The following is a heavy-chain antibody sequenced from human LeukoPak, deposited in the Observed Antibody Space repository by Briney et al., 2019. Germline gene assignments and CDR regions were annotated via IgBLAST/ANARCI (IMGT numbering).Heavy chain of an antibody. CDR2: ISGSGGST. J-gene: IGHJ6*03. D-gene: IGHD1-1*01. V-gene: IGHV3-23*01. CDR3: AKQLETHYYYFYMDV. Sequence: GGSLRLSCAASGFTFSSYGMSWVRQAPGKGLEWVSAISGSGGSTYYADSVKGRFTISRDNSKNTLYLQMNSLRAEDTAVYYCAKQLETHYYYFYMDVWGKGTTVTISS. CDR1: GFTFSSYG.